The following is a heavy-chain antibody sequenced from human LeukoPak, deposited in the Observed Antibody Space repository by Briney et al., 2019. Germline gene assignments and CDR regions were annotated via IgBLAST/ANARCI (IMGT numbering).Heavy chain of an antibody. D-gene: IGHD1-26*01. CDR1: GFTFSSYA. Sequence: GGSLRLSCAASGFTFSSYAMHWVRQAPGKGLEWVAAISFDGGDTYYADPVKGRFTVSRDKYKNMLYVQMNSLRPEDTAVYYCARASSGSVLFYFDFWGRGTLVTVSS. J-gene: IGHJ4*02. V-gene: IGHV3-30*01. CDR3: ARASSGSVLFYFDF. CDR2: ISFDGGDT.